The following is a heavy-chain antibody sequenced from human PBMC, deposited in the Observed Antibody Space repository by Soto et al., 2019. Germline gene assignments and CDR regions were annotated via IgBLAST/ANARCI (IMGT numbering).Heavy chain of an antibody. V-gene: IGHV4-34*01. CDR1: GGSFSGYY. Sequence: SETLSLTCAVYGGSFSGYYWSWIRQPPGKGLEWIGEINHSGSTNYNPSLKSRVTISVDTSKNQFSLKLSSVTAADTAVYYCARDRPRSHYYDGSGSRPYFDYWGQGTLVTVSS. CDR2: INHSGST. CDR3: ARDRPRSHYYDGSGSRPYFDY. D-gene: IGHD3-10*01. J-gene: IGHJ4*02.